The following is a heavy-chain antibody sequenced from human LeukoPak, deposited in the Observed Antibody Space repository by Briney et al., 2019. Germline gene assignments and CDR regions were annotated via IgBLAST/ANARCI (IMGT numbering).Heavy chain of an antibody. V-gene: IGHV1-69*13. Sequence: SVKVSCKASGGTFSSYAISWVRQAPGQGLEWMGGIIPIFGTANYAQKFQGRVTITADESTSTAYMELSSLRSEDTAVYYCASSPTELWFRGAYYFDYWGQGTLVTVSS. J-gene: IGHJ4*02. CDR1: GGTFSSYA. CDR3: ASSPTELWFRGAYYFDY. CDR2: IIPIFGTA. D-gene: IGHD5-18*01.